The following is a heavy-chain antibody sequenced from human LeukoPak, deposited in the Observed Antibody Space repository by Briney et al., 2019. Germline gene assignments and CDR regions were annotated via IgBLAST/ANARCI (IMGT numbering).Heavy chain of an antibody. CDR1: GFTFDDYA. V-gene: IGHV3-9*01. Sequence: PGGSLRLSCAASGFTFDDYAMHWVRQAPGKGLEWVSGISWNSGSIGYADSVKGRFTISRDNAKDSLYLQMNSLRAEDTALYYCAKGRGSYDDYYMDVWGKGTTVTVSS. D-gene: IGHD1-26*01. J-gene: IGHJ6*03. CDR2: ISWNSGSI. CDR3: AKGRGSYDDYYMDV.